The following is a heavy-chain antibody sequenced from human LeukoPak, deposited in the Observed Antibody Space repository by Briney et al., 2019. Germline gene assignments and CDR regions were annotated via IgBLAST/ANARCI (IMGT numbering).Heavy chain of an antibody. V-gene: IGHV4-59*01. Sequence: SETLSLTCTVSSGSITSYYWSWTRQPPGKGLEWIGYIYYSGSTKYNPSLKSRVTISADTSKNQFSLKLSSVTAAETAVYYCAIGTTGDYPPYFDSWGQGTLVTVSS. J-gene: IGHJ4*02. CDR1: SGSITSYY. CDR2: IYYSGST. CDR3: AIGTTGDYPPYFDS. D-gene: IGHD4-17*01.